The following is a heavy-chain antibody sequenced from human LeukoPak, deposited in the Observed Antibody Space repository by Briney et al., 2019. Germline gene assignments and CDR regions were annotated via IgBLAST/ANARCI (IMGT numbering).Heavy chain of an antibody. CDR2: IDYEDST. J-gene: IGHJ3*02. CDR3: ARDHSGSYHRAFDI. V-gene: IGHV3-66*01. Sequence: TGGSLRLSCALSGISVSVNYMSWIRQAPGKGLEWVSVIDYEDSTNYAASVKGRFIISRDHSKNTLYLQMNSLRVEDTAVYYCARDHSGSYHRAFDIWGQGTVATVSS. CDR1: GISVSVNY. D-gene: IGHD1-26*01.